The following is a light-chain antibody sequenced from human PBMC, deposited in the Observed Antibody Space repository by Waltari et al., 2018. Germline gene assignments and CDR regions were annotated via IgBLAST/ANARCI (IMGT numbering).Light chain of an antibody. CDR2: DAS. V-gene: IGKV3-11*01. CDR3: QQSYSAPH. Sequence: EIVLTQSPATLSLSPGERVTLSCRASQGISRYLAWYQQKPGQAPRLLIYDASNRATGIPARFSGSGSGTDFTLTISSLEPEDFAIYYCQQSYSAPHFGPGTKVDIK. J-gene: IGKJ3*01. CDR1: QGISRY.